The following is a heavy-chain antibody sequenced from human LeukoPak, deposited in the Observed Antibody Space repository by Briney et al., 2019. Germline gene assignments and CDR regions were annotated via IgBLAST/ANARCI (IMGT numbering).Heavy chain of an antibody. CDR1: GDSLSSNTAV. CDR2: TFYRSKWYE. V-gene: IGHV6-1*01. CDR3: AGVCGTGAIGCSH. Sequence: SQTLSLTCVISGDSLSSNTAVWNWIRQSPSRGLEWLGRTFYRSKWYEDYAPYMKGRITISRDTSKNQFSLQLDSVTPEGTAVYYCAGVCGTGAIGCSHWGQGTLVTVSS. D-gene: IGHD2-15*01. J-gene: IGHJ4*02.